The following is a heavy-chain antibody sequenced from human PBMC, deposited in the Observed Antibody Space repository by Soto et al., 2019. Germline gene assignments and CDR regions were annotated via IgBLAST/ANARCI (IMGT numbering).Heavy chain of an antibody. Sequence: PGGCLRLSCATVGFTFRSYTMNWVRQAPGKGLEWVSTISSSRSSTYYTDSVKGRFTISRDNSKNTLYPQMNSLRAEDTAVYYCAKEYPRDYYYMDVWGKETLVTVAS. CDR2: ISSSRSST. D-gene: IGHD2-2*02. V-gene: IGHV3-23*01. CDR3: AKEYPRDYYYMDV. J-gene: IGHJ6*03. CDR1: GFTFRSYT.